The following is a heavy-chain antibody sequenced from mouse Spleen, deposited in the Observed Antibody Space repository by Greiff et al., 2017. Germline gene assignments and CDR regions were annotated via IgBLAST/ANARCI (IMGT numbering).Heavy chain of an antibody. J-gene: IGHJ2*01. D-gene: IGHD1-1*01. CDR1: GFTFSSYA. CDR2: ISSGGGNT. CDR3: ARRGYYGSTYYFDY. Sequence: DVKLVESGGGLVKLGGSLKLSCAASGFTFSSYAMSWVRQTPEKRLEWVATISSGGGNTYYPDSVKGRFTISRDNAKNTLYLQMSSLKSEDTAMYYCARRGYYGSTYYFDYWGQGTTLTVSS. V-gene: IGHV5-9*04.